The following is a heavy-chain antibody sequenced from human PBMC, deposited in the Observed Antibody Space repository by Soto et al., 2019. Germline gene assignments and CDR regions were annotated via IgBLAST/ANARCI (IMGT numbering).Heavy chain of an antibody. D-gene: IGHD3-22*01. J-gene: IGHJ4*02. Sequence: EVQVVESGGGFVQPGGSLRLSCAASGFTFRTARMNWVRQAPGKGLEWVGRIRTKTYGETTDYAAPVKGRFTISRDDSRNTVFLEMNSLKTEDSAVYYCTTDKGFYGTSDYRDYWGQGTLVTVSS. V-gene: IGHV3-15*01. CDR1: GFTFRTAR. CDR2: IRTKTYGETT. CDR3: TTDKGFYGTSDYRDY.